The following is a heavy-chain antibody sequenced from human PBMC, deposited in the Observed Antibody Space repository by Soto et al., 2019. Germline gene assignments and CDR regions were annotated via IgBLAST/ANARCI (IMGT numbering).Heavy chain of an antibody. Sequence: GASVKVSCKASGYTLPTYYIHWLRQAPGQGLEWMGIINPSSGSTYYAQNFQDRVTMTRDTSTSTVYMELSSLRSEDTSVYFCARDKPSRSPDIVPVVAHYYMDVWARGPRSPSP. CDR2: INPSSGST. CDR3: ARDKPSRSPDIVPVVAHYYMDV. V-gene: IGHV1-46*03. CDR1: GYTLPTYY. J-gene: IGHJ6*03. D-gene: IGHD2-15*01.